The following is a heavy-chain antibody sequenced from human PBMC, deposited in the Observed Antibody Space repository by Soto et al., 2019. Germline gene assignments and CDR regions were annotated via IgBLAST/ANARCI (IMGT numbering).Heavy chain of an antibody. V-gene: IGHV3-23*01. CDR1: GFTFSSYA. CDR3: AKGDDYGGQYYYYGMDV. J-gene: IGHJ6*02. CDR2: ISGSGGST. Sequence: PGGSLRLSCAASGFTFSSYAMSWVRQAPGKGLEWVSAISGSGGSTYYADSVKGRFTISRDNSKNTLYLQMNSLRAEDTAVYYCAKGDDYGGQYYYYGMDVWGPGTTVTVSS. D-gene: IGHD4-17*01.